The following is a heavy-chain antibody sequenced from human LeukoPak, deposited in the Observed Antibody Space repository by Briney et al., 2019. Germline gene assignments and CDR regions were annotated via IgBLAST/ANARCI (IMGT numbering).Heavy chain of an antibody. D-gene: IGHD6-19*01. CDR3: ARAYSSGWYYYYYMDV. CDR2: MNPNSGNT. Sequence: ASVKVSCKASGYTFTSYDINWVRQATGQGLEWMGYMNPNSGNTGYAQKFQGRVTITRNTSISTAYMELSSLRSEDTAVYYCARAYSSGWYYYYYMDVWGKGTTVTVSS. CDR1: GYTFTSYD. V-gene: IGHV1-8*03. J-gene: IGHJ6*03.